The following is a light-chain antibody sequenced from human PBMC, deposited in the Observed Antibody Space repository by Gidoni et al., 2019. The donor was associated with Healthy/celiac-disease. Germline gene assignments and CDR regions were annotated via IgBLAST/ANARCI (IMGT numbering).Light chain of an antibody. CDR1: QGISSY. CDR2: AAS. Sequence: DIQLTQSPSFLSASVGDRVTITCRASQGISSYLAWYQQKPGKATKLLIYAASTLQSGVPSSISGSGSGTEFTLTISSLQPEDFATYYCQQLNSYPIFTFGPXTKVDIK. CDR3: QQLNSYPIFT. J-gene: IGKJ3*01. V-gene: IGKV1-9*01.